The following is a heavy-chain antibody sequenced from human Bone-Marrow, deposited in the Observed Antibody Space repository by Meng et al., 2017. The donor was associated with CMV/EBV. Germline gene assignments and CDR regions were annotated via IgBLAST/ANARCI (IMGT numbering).Heavy chain of an antibody. D-gene: IGHD2-15*01. Sequence: SETLSLTCAVYGGSFSGYYWSWIRQPPGEGLEWIGFGSHSGGTKYNPSLKTRVTISVDTSKNQSSLKLSSVTAADTAVYYCARGKYCAGGYCDSMDYWGQGTLVTVSS. CDR2: GSHSGGT. V-gene: IGHV4-59*01. J-gene: IGHJ4*02. CDR3: ARGKYCAGGYCDSMDY. CDR1: GGSFSGYY.